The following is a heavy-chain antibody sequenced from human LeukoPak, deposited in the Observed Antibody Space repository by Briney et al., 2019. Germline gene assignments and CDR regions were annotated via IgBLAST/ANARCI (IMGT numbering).Heavy chain of an antibody. D-gene: IGHD3-10*01. CDR3: ARGYYHYGSGAYD. J-gene: IGHJ4*02. V-gene: IGHV3-74*01. CDR1: GSTFSSYW. Sequence: GGSLRLSRAASGSTFSSYWMHWVRQAPGKGLVWVSRINSDGSSTSYADSVKGRFTISRDNAKNTLYLQMNSLRAEDTAVYYCARGYYHYGSGAYDWGQGTLVTVSS. CDR2: INSDGSST.